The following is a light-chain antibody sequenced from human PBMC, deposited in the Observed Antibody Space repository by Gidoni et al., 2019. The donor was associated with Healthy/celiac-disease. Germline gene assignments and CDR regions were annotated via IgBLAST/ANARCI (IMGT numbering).Light chain of an antibody. CDR1: QGIRNA. CDR3: LQHNSYPRT. V-gene: IGKV1-17*01. J-gene: IGKJ1*01. Sequence: DIQMTQTPSSLSASVGDSVTITCRASQGIRNALGWYQQKPGKAPKRLIYAASSLQSGVPSRFSGSGSGTEFTLTISSLQPEDFATYYCLQHNSYPRTFGQGTKVEIK. CDR2: AAS.